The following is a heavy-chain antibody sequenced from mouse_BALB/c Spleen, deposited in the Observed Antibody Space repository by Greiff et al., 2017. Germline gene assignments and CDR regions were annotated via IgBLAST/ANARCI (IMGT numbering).Heavy chain of an antibody. D-gene: IGHD2-12*01. Sequence: VQGVESGPGLVAPSQSLSITCTVSGFSLTSYGVHWVRQPPGKGLEWLGVIWAGGNTNYNSALMSRLSISKDNSKSQVFLKMNSLQTDDTAMYYCARLTTGFDYWGQGTTLTVSS. CDR1: GFSLTSYG. V-gene: IGHV2-9*02. CDR3: ARLTTGFDY. CDR2: IWAGGNT. J-gene: IGHJ2*01.